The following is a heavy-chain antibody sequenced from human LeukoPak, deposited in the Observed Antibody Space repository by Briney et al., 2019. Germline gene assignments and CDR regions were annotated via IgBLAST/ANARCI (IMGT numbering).Heavy chain of an antibody. CDR1: GFTFSSYG. CDR2: ISYDGSNK. J-gene: IGHJ4*02. Sequence: PGRSLRLSCAASGFTFSSYGMHWVRQAPGKGLEWVAVISYDGSNKYYADSVKGRFTISRDNSKNTLYLQMNSLRAEDTAVYYCAKDHWAMVRGVITYYFDYWGQGILVTVSS. CDR3: AKDHWAMVRGVITYYFDY. V-gene: IGHV3-30*18. D-gene: IGHD3-10*01.